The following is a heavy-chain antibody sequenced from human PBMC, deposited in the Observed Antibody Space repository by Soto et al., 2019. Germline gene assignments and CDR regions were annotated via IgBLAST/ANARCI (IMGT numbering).Heavy chain of an antibody. CDR3: ARSVTIFGVVSDTPFDL. CDR1: AYTFTDYA. D-gene: IGHD3-3*01. V-gene: IGHV1-3*01. J-gene: IGHJ2*01. Sequence: QVELVQSGTEVKKPGASVKIPCKASAYTFTDYAIHCLRQAPGHRLEWMGWINAGNGDTKYSQKFQGRVTITRDTSANTAYMGLTNLTSEDTALYFCARSVTIFGVVSDTPFDLWGRGSLVSVSS. CDR2: INAGNGDT.